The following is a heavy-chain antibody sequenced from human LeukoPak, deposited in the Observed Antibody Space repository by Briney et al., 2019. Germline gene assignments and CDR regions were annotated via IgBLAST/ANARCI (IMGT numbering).Heavy chain of an antibody. Sequence: SETLSLTCTVSGGSISSGDYYWSWIRQPPGKGLEWIVYIYYSGSTYYNPSLKSRVTISVDTSKNQFSLKLSSVTAADTAVYYCARFDSYGYSQYFDYWGQGTLVTVSS. J-gene: IGHJ4*02. D-gene: IGHD5-18*01. V-gene: IGHV4-30-4*01. CDR1: GGSISSGDYY. CDR2: IYYSGST. CDR3: ARFDSYGYSQYFDY.